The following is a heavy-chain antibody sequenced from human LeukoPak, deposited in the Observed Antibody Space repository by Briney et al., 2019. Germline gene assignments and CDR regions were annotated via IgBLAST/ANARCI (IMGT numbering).Heavy chain of an antibody. J-gene: IGHJ4*02. CDR3: AKGRGWLQFFDY. V-gene: IGHV3-23*01. Sequence: GGSLRLSCTASGFSFSTYAMNWVRQAPGKGLEWVSTISGGGGSTFYADSVKGRFTISRDSSKNTLYLQMNSLRAEDTAVYYCAKGRGWLQFFDYWGQGTLVTVSS. CDR1: GFSFSTYA. CDR2: ISGGGGST. D-gene: IGHD5-24*01.